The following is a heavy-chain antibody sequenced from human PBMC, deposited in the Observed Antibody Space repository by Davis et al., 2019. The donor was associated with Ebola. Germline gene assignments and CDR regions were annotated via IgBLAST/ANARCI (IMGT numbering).Heavy chain of an antibody. CDR2: INPITGGT. V-gene: IGHV1-46*01. D-gene: IGHD3-22*01. CDR3: AREGGRYYDSSGYVFDI. CDR1: GYTFTSYY. Sequence: PVKVSCKASGYTFTSYYMHWVRQAPGQGLEWMGIINPITGGTSYAQNFQVRVNMTRDTSTSTVYMELSSLRSEDTAVYYCAREGGRYYDSSGYVFDIWGQGTMVKVSS. J-gene: IGHJ3*02.